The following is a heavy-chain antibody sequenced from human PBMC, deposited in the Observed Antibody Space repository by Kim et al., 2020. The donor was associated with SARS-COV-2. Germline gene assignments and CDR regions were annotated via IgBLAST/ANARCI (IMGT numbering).Heavy chain of an antibody. CDR2: GT. D-gene: IGHD2-21*01. Sequence: GTNYAQKFQGRVTMTRDTSISTAYMELSRLRSDDTAVYYCARAIVWSIDYWGQGTLVTVSS. J-gene: IGHJ4*02. CDR3: ARAIVWSIDY. V-gene: IGHV1-2*02.